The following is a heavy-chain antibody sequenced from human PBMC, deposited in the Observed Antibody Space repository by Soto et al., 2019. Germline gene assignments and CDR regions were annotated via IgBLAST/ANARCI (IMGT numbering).Heavy chain of an antibody. V-gene: IGHV3-15*01. Sequence: LRLSCAASGFTFSNVWLSWVRQGPGKGLEWLGRIKSRTENETTDYASPARGRFIISRDDSKNMLYLQLNSLKSEDTAMYYCARPRWGPMARDTFYFDYWGQGTLVTVSS. CDR3: ARPRWGPMARDTFYFDY. CDR1: GFTFSNVW. CDR2: IKSRTENETT. J-gene: IGHJ4*02. D-gene: IGHD3-10*01.